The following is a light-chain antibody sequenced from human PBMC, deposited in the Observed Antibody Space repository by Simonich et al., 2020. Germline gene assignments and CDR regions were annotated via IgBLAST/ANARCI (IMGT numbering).Light chain of an antibody. V-gene: IGLV2-23*01. J-gene: IGLJ2*01. Sequence: QSALTQPASVYGSPGQAITISCTGTSSDVGSYNLVSWYQQHPGKAPKLMIYEGSQRPSGVSNRFSGSKSGNTASLTISGLQAEDEADYYCCSYAGSSTVVFGGGTKLTVL. CDR3: CSYAGSSTVV. CDR1: SSDVGSYNL. CDR2: EGS.